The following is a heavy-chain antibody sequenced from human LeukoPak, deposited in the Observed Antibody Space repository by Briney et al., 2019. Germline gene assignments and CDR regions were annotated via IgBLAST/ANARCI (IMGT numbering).Heavy chain of an antibody. Sequence: SVKVPCKASGGTFSSYAISWVRQAPGQGLEWMGGIIPIFGTANYAQKFQGRVTITADESTSTAYMELSSLRSEDTAVYYCARGGSSGWYDLGYWGQGTLVTVSS. CDR1: GGTFSSYA. V-gene: IGHV1-69*01. CDR3: ARGGSSGWYDLGY. CDR2: IIPIFGTA. D-gene: IGHD6-19*01. J-gene: IGHJ4*02.